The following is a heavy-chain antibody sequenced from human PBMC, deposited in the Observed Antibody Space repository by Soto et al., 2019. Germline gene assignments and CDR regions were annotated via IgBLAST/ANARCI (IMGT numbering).Heavy chain of an antibody. D-gene: IGHD1-1*01. CDR2: ISGDGADTT. CDR1: GFTFSNYA. J-gene: IGHJ4*02. V-gene: IGHV3-23*01. CDR3: AKDPHDWNQGYFDS. Sequence: GGSLRLSCAASGFTFSNYAMTWVRQAPGKGLEWVSVISGDGADTTYYADSVKGRFTISRDNSKNTMYLQMNSLRAEDTAVYYCAKDPHDWNQGYFDSWGQGSLVTVSS.